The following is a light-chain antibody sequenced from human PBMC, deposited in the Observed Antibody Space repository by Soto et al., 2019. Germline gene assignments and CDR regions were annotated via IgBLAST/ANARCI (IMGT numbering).Light chain of an antibody. CDR1: SSNIGAGYD. J-gene: IGLJ1*01. Sequence: QSVLTQPPSVSGAPGQRVTISCTGSSSNIGAGYDVHWYQQLPGTAPKLLIYGNSNRPSRVPDRFSGSKSGTSAPLAITGLQAEDEADYYCQSYDSSLSGFYVFGTGTKLTVL. CDR3: QSYDSSLSGFYV. CDR2: GNS. V-gene: IGLV1-40*01.